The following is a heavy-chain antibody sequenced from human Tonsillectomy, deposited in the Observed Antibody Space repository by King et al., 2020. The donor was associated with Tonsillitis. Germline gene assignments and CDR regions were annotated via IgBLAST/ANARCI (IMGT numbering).Heavy chain of an antibody. D-gene: IGHD2-8*02. V-gene: IGHV1-24*01. J-gene: IGHJ6*02. Sequence: VQLVESGAEVKKPGASVKVSCKVSGYTLTELSMHWVRQAPGKGLEWMGGFDPEDGETIYAQKFQGRVTMTEDTSTDTAYMELSSLRSEDTAVYYCATDRVVSGLTLYCYYGMDVWGQGTTVTVSS. CDR2: FDPEDGET. CDR1: GYTLTELS. CDR3: ATDRVVSGLTLYCYYGMDV.